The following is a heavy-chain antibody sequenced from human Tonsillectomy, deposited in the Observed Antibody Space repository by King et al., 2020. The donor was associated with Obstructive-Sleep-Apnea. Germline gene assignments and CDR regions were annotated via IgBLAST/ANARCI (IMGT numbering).Heavy chain of an antibody. D-gene: IGHD6-6*01. CDR2: IKSNTEGGTT. Sequence: VQLVESGGGLVKPGGSLRLSCTASGFTFTNAWMTWGRQPPGEGLEWVGRIKSNTEGGTTDYAAPVRGRFTISRDDSKNTLYLQMNSLKTEDTAVYYCTTDARPSGNSGYWGQGTLVTVSS. J-gene: IGHJ4*02. CDR3: TTDARPSGNSGY. V-gene: IGHV3-15*01. CDR1: GFTFTNAW.